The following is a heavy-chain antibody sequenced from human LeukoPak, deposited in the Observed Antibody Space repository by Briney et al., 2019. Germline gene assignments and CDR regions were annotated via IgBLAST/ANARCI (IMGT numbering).Heavy chain of an antibody. CDR2: IIPIFGTG. CDR1: GGTFSTYS. CDR3: ATDVPSETVMVSAFDM. Sequence: SVKVSCKVSGGTFSTYSINWVRQAPGQGLEWMGGIIPIFGTGNPTQKFQDRVTITADAYTRTAFMELSSLRSEDTAVYYCATDVPSETVMVSAFDMWGQGTMVTV. V-gene: IGHV1-69*01. J-gene: IGHJ3*02. D-gene: IGHD5-18*01.